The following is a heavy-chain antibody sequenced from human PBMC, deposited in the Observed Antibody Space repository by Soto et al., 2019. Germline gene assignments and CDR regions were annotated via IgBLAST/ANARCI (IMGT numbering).Heavy chain of an antibody. Sequence: QVQLVQSGAEVKKPGSSVKVSCKATGGTFSSYAISWVRQAPGQGLEWMGGIIPIFGTANYAQKFQGRVTITADESTSTASMELSSLRSEYTAVYYCARGLAGSDDDYYDYYGMDVWGHGTTVTVSS. V-gene: IGHV1-69*01. CDR1: GGTFSSYA. CDR2: IIPIFGTA. CDR3: ARGLAGSDDDYYDYYGMDV. J-gene: IGHJ6*02.